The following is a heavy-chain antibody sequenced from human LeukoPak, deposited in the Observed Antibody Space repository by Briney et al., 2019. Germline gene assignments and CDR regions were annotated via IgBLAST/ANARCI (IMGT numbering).Heavy chain of an antibody. CDR1: GGSIGGDY. CDR3: AKYGKSGWSIDN. Sequence: SETLSLTCTVSGGSIGGDYWTWIRQPPGKGLQYIGYIYHTGATNYSPSLKSRVTMSVDTSKNQFSLKLNSVTAADTAVYFCAKYGKSGWSIDNWGQGTLVTVSS. D-gene: IGHD6-19*01. CDR2: IYHTGAT. J-gene: IGHJ4*02. V-gene: IGHV4-59*08.